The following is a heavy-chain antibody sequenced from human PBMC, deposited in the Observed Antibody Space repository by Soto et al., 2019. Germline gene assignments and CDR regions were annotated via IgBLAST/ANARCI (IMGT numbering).Heavy chain of an antibody. Sequence: QVQLVESGGGVVQPGTSLRLSCAASGLTFNIYDIHWVRQAPGKGLEWVAVVSYDGNNKYYADSVKGRFTISRDNSENTLYLQMTSLRAEDTAVYHCAIIHSGSFGFDVWGQGTVVTFSS. D-gene: IGHD1-26*01. CDR1: GLTFNIYD. CDR2: VSYDGNNK. CDR3: AIIHSGSFGFDV. V-gene: IGHV3-30*03. J-gene: IGHJ3*01.